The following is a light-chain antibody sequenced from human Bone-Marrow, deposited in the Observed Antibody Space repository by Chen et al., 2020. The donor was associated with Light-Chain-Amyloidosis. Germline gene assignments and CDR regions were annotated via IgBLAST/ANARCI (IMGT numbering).Light chain of an antibody. CDR1: QTISSTY. CDR3: QQYGTSPLT. V-gene: IGKV3-20*01. J-gene: IGKJ4*01. CDR2: GSS. Sequence: EIVLTQYPGTLSLSPGEGANLSCRASQTISSTYLTWYQQKFGQAPRLLIYGSSSRATGIPDRFTGSGSGTDFTLTINRLEPEDFAMYYCQQYGTSPLTFGGGTKVEIK.